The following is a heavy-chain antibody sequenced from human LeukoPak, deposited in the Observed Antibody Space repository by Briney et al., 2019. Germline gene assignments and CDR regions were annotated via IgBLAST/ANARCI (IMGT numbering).Heavy chain of an antibody. CDR2: IYYSGST. CDR1: GGSISSGSFY. J-gene: IGHJ5*02. CDR3: AKCRAAANGPTWFDP. V-gene: IGHV4-39*01. D-gene: IGHD6-13*01. Sequence: SETLSLTCAVSGGSISSGSFYWGWLRQPPGKGLEWIGSIYYSGSTYYNPSLKSRVTIYVYTSKNQFSLKLSSVTAADTAVYYCAKCRAAANGPTWFDPWGQGTLVTVSS.